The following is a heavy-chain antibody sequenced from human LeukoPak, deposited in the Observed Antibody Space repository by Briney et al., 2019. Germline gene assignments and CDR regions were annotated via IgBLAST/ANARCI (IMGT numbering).Heavy chain of an antibody. CDR3: ANFWSSIAAAGLPRIGYFQH. V-gene: IGHV4-59*12. Sequence: KSSETLSLTCTVSGGSISSYYWSWIRQPPGKGLEWIGYIYYSGSTNYNPSLKSRVTISVDTSKNQFSLKLSSVTAADTAVYYCANFWSSIAAAGLPRIGYFQHWGQGTLVTVSS. CDR2: IYYSGST. J-gene: IGHJ1*01. D-gene: IGHD6-13*01. CDR1: GGSISSYY.